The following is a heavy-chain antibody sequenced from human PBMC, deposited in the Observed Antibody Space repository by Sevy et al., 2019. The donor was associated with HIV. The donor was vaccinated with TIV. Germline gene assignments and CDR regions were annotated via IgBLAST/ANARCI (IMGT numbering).Heavy chain of an antibody. V-gene: IGHV3-7*01. D-gene: IGHD3-16*01. J-gene: IGHJ3*02. CDR1: EFIFTGHW. CDR2: IDQDGSDK. CDR3: ARAGGWGNINHSNQILDI. Sequence: RGSLRLSCAASEFIFTGHWMNWVRQAPGKGLEWVANIDQDGSDKRYVDSVRGRFTISRDNANNFLYLQMSSLRADDTAVYYCARAGGWGNINHSNQILDIWGHGTKVTVSS.